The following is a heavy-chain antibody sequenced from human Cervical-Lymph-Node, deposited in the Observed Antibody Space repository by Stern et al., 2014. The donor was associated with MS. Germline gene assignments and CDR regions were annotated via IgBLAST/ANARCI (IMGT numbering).Heavy chain of an antibody. J-gene: IGHJ4*02. V-gene: IGHV1-46*01. CDR3: ARQNMVRGVTELDF. CDR2: INPATGGT. D-gene: IGHD3-10*01. CDR1: GYTFSIYY. Sequence: EQLVESGTEVKKSGASVRVSCKASGYTFSIYYMHWVRQAPGQGLEWLGIINPATGGTTYAQKFQDRVTMTNDTSTSTLYLEMSSLISEDTAVYYCARQNMVRGVTELDFWGQGTLVTVSS.